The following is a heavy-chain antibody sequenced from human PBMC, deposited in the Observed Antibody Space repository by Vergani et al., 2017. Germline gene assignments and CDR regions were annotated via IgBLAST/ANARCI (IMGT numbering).Heavy chain of an antibody. Sequence: QVQLQESGPGLVKPSEILSLTCTVSGGSISSYYWSWIRQPPGKGLEWIGYIYYSGSTNYNPSLKSRVTISVDTSKNQFSLKLSSVTAADTAVYYCARSYSSSWFLDYWGQGTLVTVSS. CDR3: ARSYSSSWFLDY. D-gene: IGHD6-13*01. J-gene: IGHJ4*02. CDR1: GGSISSYY. CDR2: IYYSGST. V-gene: IGHV4-59*01.